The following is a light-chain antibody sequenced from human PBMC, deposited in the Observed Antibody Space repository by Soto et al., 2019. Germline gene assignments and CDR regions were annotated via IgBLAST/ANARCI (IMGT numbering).Light chain of an antibody. J-gene: IGKJ1*01. V-gene: IGKV3-15*01. CDR2: GAS. CDR1: QNVNAN. Sequence: EVVMTQSPATLSVSPGERATLSCRASQNVNANLAWYQQKPGQAPRLLIHGASTRGTGIPGRFSGSGFGTEFILTISSLQSEDFAVYYCQQYNTWLWTFGQGTKVEGK. CDR3: QQYNTWLWT.